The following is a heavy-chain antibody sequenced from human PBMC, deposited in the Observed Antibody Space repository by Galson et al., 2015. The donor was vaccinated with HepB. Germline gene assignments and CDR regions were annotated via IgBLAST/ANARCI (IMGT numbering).Heavy chain of an antibody. J-gene: IGHJ6*02. V-gene: IGHV1-18*01. D-gene: IGHD2-15*01. CDR2: ISAYNGNI. Sequence: SVKVSCKASGYTFTRYGISWVRQAPGQGLEWMGWISAYNGNINYAQKVQGRVTMTTDTSTSTAYMELSSLRSEDTAVYYCARAGIYCSSGSCYYFAMDVWGQGTTVTVSS. CDR3: ARAGIYCSSGSCYYFAMDV. CDR1: GYTFTRYG.